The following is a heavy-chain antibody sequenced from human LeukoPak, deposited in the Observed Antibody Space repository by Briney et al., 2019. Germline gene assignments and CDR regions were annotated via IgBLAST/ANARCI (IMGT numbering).Heavy chain of an antibody. CDR3: ARGADMEVAAY. V-gene: IGHV1-69*04. D-gene: IGHD2-15*01. CDR1: GGTFSSYA. J-gene: IGHJ4*02. Sequence: GASVKASCKASGGTFSSYAISWVRQAPGQGLEWMGRIIPILGIANYAQKFQGRVTITADKSTSTAYMELSSLRSEDTAVYYCARGADMEVAAYWGQGTLVTVSS. CDR2: IIPILGIA.